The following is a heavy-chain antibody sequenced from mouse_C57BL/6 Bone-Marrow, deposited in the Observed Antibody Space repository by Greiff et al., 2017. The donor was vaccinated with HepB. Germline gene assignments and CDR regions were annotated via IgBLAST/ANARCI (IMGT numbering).Heavy chain of an antibody. CDR3: ARSPLYYGYDEVAY. D-gene: IGHD2-2*01. Sequence: QVQLQQSGTELVKPGASVKLSCKASGYTFTSYWMHWVKPRPGQGLEWIGNINPSNGGTNYNEKFKSKATLTVDKSSSTAYMQISSLTSEDSAVYYCARSPLYYGYDEVAYWGQGTLVTVSA. CDR2: INPSNGGT. J-gene: IGHJ3*01. V-gene: IGHV1-53*01. CDR1: GYTFTSYW.